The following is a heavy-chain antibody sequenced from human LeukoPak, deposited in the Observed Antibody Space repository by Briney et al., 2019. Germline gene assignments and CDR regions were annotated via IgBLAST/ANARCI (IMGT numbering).Heavy chain of an antibody. J-gene: IGHJ4*02. V-gene: IGHV1-24*01. Sequence: ASVKVSCKVSGYTLTELSMHWVRQAPGKGLEWLGGFDPEDGETIYAQKFQGRVTMTEDTSTDTAYMELSSLRSEDTAVYYCATSGYFDWLLSFIFDYWGQGTLVTVSS. D-gene: IGHD3-9*01. CDR2: FDPEDGET. CDR3: ATSGYFDWLLSFIFDY. CDR1: GYTLTELS.